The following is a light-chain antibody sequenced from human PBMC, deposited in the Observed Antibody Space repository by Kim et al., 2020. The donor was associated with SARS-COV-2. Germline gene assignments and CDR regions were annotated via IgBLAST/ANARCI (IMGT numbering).Light chain of an antibody. CDR3: SSYRTSTLV. CDR1: SSDIGRYPY. Sequence: PGQSFTSSCTVTSSDIGRYPYVSWYQQHPAKAPKLIIYNVSNRPSGVSNRFSGFKSGNTASLTVSGLQAEDEADYYCSSYRTSTLVFGGGTQLTVL. CDR2: NVS. J-gene: IGLJ2*01. V-gene: IGLV2-14*03.